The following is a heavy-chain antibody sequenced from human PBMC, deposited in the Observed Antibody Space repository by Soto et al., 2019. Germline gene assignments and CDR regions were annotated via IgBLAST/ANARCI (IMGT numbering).Heavy chain of an antibody. CDR1: GGSISSSSYY. CDR2: VYYGGST. J-gene: IGHJ2*01. D-gene: IGHD4-17*01. CDR3: AREVIPLTTDWYFDL. V-gene: IGHV4-39*02. Sequence: SETLSLTCTVSGGSISSSSYYWGWIRQPPGKGLEWIGNVYYGGSTYYNPSLKSRVTISVDTSKNQFSLRLSSVTAADTAVYYCAREVIPLTTDWYFDLWGRGTLVTVSS.